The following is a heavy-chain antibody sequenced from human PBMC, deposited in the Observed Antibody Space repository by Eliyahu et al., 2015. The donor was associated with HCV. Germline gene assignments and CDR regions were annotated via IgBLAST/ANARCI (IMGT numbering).Heavy chain of an antibody. D-gene: IGHD3-10*01. CDR1: GFSFSNAW. V-gene: IGHV3-15*01. CDR2: IKSKTAGGTT. J-gene: IGHJ4*02. Sequence: EVQLVESGGGLVKPGGSLXLXCAATGFSFSNAWXSWVRQAPGKGLEWVGRIKSKTAGGTTDYAAFVKGRFTVSRDDSKDTVYLQMSSLKIEDTAVYYCTTVGDYWGQGTLVTVSS. CDR3: TTVGDY.